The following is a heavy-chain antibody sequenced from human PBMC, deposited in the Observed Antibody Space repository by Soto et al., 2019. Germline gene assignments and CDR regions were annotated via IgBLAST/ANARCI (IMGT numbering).Heavy chain of an antibody. Sequence: SETLSLTCTVSGDSISSYNLAWIRQPPGKGLEWIGYFRSGGGTSYNPSLKSRVAISVDTSMNQFSLKLSSVTAADTAVYYCARVLFGRGNWFDPWGQGTLVTVSS. J-gene: IGHJ5*02. V-gene: IGHV4-59*01. CDR3: ARVLFGRGNWFDP. CDR1: GDSISSYN. D-gene: IGHD3-3*01. CDR2: FRSGGGT.